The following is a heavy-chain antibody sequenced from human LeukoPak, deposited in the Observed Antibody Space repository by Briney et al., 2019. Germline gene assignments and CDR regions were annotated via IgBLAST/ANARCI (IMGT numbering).Heavy chain of an antibody. D-gene: IGHD1-1*01. CDR1: GFTFSNYN. Sequence: GGSLRLSCAASGFTFSNYNFYWVRQAPGKGLEWVSSISSTSSYIYYADSMKGRFTISGDNAKNSLYLQMTSLRAEDTAVYFCVRGDLDHWGQGTLITVSS. V-gene: IGHV3-21*04. CDR3: VRGDLDH. J-gene: IGHJ4*02. CDR2: ISSTSSYI.